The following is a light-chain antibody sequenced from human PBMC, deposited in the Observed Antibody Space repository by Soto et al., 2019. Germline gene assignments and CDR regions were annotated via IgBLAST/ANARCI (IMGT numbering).Light chain of an antibody. CDR1: QTISSW. CDR2: DAS. Sequence: DIQMTQSPSTLSGSVGDRVTITCRASQTISSWLAWYQQKPGKAPKLLIYDASKLQTGVPSRFSGRGSGKDFTFTISSLQPDDSGTYYCQQFYDLPITCGQGTRLEIK. CDR3: QQFYDLPIT. V-gene: IGKV1-5*01. J-gene: IGKJ5*01.